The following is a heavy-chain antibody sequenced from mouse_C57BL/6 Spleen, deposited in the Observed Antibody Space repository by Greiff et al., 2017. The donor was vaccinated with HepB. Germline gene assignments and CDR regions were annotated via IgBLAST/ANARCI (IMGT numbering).Heavy chain of an antibody. CDR3: ARDRRRLDY. Sequence: DVHLVESGPGLVKPSQSLSLTCSVTGYSITSGYYWNWIRQFPGNKLEWMGYISYDGSNNYNPSLKNRISITRDTSKNQFFLKLNSVTTEDTATYYCARDRRRLDYWGQGTSVTVSS. J-gene: IGHJ4*01. V-gene: IGHV3-6*01. CDR2: ISYDGSN. CDR1: GYSITSGYY.